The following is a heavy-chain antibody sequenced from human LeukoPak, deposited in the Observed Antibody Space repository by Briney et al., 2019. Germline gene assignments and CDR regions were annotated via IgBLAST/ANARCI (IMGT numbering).Heavy chain of an antibody. J-gene: IGHJ4*02. Sequence: AGSLRLSCAASGFTFSSYAMSWVRQAPGKGLEWVANIKQDGSEKYYVDSVKGRFTISRDNAKNSLYLQMNSLRAEDTAVYYCARGAWTFDYWGQGTLVSVSS. CDR2: IKQDGSEK. V-gene: IGHV3-7*01. CDR1: GFTFSSYA. D-gene: IGHD3/OR15-3a*01. CDR3: ARGAWTFDY.